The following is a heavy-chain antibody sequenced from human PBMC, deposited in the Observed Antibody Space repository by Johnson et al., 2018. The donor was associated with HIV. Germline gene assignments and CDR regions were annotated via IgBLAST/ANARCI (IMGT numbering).Heavy chain of an antibody. J-gene: IGHJ3*02. D-gene: IGHD3-3*01. Sequence: VQLVESGGGVVQPGRSLRLSCAASGFSFSSYAMHWVRQAPGKGLEWVALMSFDGSNKYYADSVKGRFTISRDNSKNTLYLPMNSLRTEYTAVYYCATEARGVHGTLRFLEWSDGFDIWGQGTMVTVSS. V-gene: IGHV3-30*04. CDR1: GFSFSSYA. CDR3: ATEARGVHGTLRFLEWSDGFDI. CDR2: MSFDGSNK.